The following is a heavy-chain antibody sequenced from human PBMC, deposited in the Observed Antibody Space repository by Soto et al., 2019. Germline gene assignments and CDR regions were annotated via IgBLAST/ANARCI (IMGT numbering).Heavy chain of an antibody. CDR3: AREPKYRNWFDP. Sequence: SETLSLTCAVYGGSFSGYYWSWIRQPPGKGLEWIGEINHSGSTNYNQSLKSRVTISVDTSKNQFSLKLSSVTAADTAVYYCAREPKYRNWFDPWGQGTLVTVSS. J-gene: IGHJ5*02. V-gene: IGHV4-34*01. D-gene: IGHD5-12*01. CDR2: INHSGST. CDR1: GGSFSGYY.